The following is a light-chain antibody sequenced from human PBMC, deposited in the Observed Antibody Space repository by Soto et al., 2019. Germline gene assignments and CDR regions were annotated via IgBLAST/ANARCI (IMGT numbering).Light chain of an antibody. CDR1: QSIRHY. J-gene: IGKJ1*01. CDR3: QHHHSKSQT. CDR2: GAS. V-gene: IGKV1-5*01. Sequence: IQITQSPRTLSASVGDRVTITCRASQSIRHYLAWYQQMPGKAPKLLIYGASTLHSGAPSRFSGSGSGTEFTLTISSLQPDDFGTYYCQHHHSKSQTFGQGTKVDIK.